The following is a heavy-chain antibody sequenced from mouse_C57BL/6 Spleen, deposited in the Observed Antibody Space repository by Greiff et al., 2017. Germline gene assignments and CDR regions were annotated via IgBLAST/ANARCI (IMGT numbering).Heavy chain of an antibody. CDR2: IYPGSGST. CDR1: GYTFTSYW. CDR3: ARAEQGVGGFAD. D-gene: IGHD3-3*01. Sequence: QVQLQQPGAELVKPGASVKMSCKASGYTFTSYWITWVKQRPGQGLEWIGDIYPGSGSTNYNEKFKSKATLTVDTSSSTAYMQLSSLTSEDSAVYYCARAEQGVGGFADWGQGTLVTVSA. V-gene: IGHV1-55*01. J-gene: IGHJ3*01.